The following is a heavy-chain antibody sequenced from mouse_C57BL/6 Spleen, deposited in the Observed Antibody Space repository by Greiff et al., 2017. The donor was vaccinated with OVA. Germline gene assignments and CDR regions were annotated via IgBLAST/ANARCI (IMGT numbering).Heavy chain of an antibody. D-gene: IGHD2-4*01. CDR3: ARDPYDYDEGRYFDY. Sequence: EVQLQQSGPGLVKPSQSLSLTCSVTGYSITSGYYWNWIRQFPGNKLEWMGYISYDGSNNYNPSLKNRISITRDTSKNQFFLKLNSVTTEDTATYYCARDPYDYDEGRYFDYWGQGTTLTVSS. CDR2: ISYDGSN. V-gene: IGHV3-6*01. J-gene: IGHJ2*01. CDR1: GYSITSGYY.